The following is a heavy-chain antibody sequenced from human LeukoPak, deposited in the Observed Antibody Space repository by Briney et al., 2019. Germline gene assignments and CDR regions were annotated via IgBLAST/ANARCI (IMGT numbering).Heavy chain of an antibody. Sequence: GGSLRLSCAPSGFIFSNFWRSWVRQAPGKGLEWVANIKQDDSEIRYVDSVRGRFTISRDNAKNLLYLQMNSLRAEDTAVYYCASDRGIAEDGTVGWFDPWGQGTLVAVSS. J-gene: IGHJ5*02. CDR1: GFIFSNFW. D-gene: IGHD6-13*01. V-gene: IGHV3-7*01. CDR2: IKQDDSEI. CDR3: ASDRGIAEDGTVGWFDP.